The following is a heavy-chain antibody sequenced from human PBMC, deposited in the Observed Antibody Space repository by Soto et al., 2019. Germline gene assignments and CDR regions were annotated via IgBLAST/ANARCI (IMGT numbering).Heavy chain of an antibody. J-gene: IGHJ6*02. V-gene: IGHV3-7*01. Sequence: EVQLVESGGGLVQPGGSLRLSCAASGFTFSSYWMSWVRQAPGKGLEWVANIKQDGSEKYYVDSVKGRFTISRDNAKNSLYLQMNSLRAEDTDVYYCARDPSVVVVAATPYYYYGMDVWGQGTTVTVSS. D-gene: IGHD2-15*01. CDR3: ARDPSVVVVAATPYYYYGMDV. CDR1: GFTFSSYW. CDR2: IKQDGSEK.